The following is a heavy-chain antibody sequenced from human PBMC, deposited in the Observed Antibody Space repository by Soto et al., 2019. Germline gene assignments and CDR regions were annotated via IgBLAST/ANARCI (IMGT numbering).Heavy chain of an antibody. CDR2: ISGSGDST. CDR1: GFTFSSYA. V-gene: IGHV3-23*01. Sequence: EVQLLESGGGLVQPGGSLRLSCAASGFTFSSYAMNWVRQAPGKGLEWVSVISGSGDSTYYADSVKGRFTISRDNSKNTLYLQMNSLSAEDTAVYYCAKRGSGSDFDYWGQGTLVTVSS. J-gene: IGHJ4*02. D-gene: IGHD1-26*01. CDR3: AKRGSGSDFDY.